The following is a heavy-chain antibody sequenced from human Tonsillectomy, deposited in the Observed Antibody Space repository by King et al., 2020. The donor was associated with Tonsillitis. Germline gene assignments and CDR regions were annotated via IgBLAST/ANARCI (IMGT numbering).Heavy chain of an antibody. V-gene: IGHV4-59*01. CDR2: IYYSGST. J-gene: IGHJ4*02. CDR3: ARENVLRYFDWCFDY. D-gene: IGHD3-9*01. Sequence: QLQESGPGLVKPSETLSLTCTVSGGSISSYYWSWLRQPPGKGLEWIGYIYYSGSTNYNPSLKSRVTISVDTSKNQFSLKLSSVTAADTAVYYCARENVLRYFDWCFDYWGQGTLVTVSS. CDR1: GGSISSYY.